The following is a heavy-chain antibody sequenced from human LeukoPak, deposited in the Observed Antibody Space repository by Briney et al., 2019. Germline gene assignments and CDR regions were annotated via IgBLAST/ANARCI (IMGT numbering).Heavy chain of an antibody. V-gene: IGHV4-59*08. D-gene: IGHD2-15*01. CDR1: GGSISSYY. Sequence: PSETLSLTCTVSGGSISSYYWSWIRRPPGKGLEWIGYIYYSGSTNYNPSLKSRVTISVDTSKNQFSLKLSSVTAADTAVYYCARLPLGYCSGGSCPSDYWGQGTLVTVSS. CDR2: IYYSGST. J-gene: IGHJ4*02. CDR3: ARLPLGYCSGGSCPSDY.